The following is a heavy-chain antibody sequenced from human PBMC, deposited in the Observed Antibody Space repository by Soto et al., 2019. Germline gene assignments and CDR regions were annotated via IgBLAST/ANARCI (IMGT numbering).Heavy chain of an antibody. D-gene: IGHD2-2*01. CDR1: GGSISIGVYS. V-gene: IGHV4-30-2*01. J-gene: IGHJ5*02. CDR3: ARVPDR. CDR2: IYHSGST. Sequence: SETLSLTCAASGGSISIGVYSWSWIRQPPGKGLEWIGYIYHSGSTYYNPSLKSRVTISVDRSKNQFSLKLSSVTAADTAVYYCARVPDRWGQGTLVTVSS.